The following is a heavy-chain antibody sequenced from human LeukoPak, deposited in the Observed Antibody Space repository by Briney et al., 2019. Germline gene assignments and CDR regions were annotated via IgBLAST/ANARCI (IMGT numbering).Heavy chain of an antibody. CDR2: IYYSGST. Sequence: SETLSLTCTVSGGSISSYYWSWIRQPPGQGLEWIGYIYYSGSTNYNPSLKSRVTISVDTSKNQFSLKLSSVTAADTAVYYCAGYWTSIAAAGSSYLHVWGRETTVSVSS. CDR3: AGYWTSIAAAGSSYLHV. V-gene: IGHV4-59*01. D-gene: IGHD6-13*01. J-gene: IGHJ6*03. CDR1: GGSISSYY.